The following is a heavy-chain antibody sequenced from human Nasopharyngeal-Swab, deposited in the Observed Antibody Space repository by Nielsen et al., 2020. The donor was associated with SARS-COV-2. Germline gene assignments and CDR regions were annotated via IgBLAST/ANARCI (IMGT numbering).Heavy chain of an antibody. Sequence: SETLSLTCTVSGGSISSYYWSWIRQPPGKGLEWIGYIYYSGSTNYNPSLKSRVTISVDTSKNQFSLKLSSVTAADTAVYYCARVIRSSSSWSDHAFDIWGQGTMVTVSS. D-gene: IGHD6-13*01. CDR2: IYYSGST. J-gene: IGHJ3*02. V-gene: IGHV4-59*01. CDR3: ARVIRSSSSWSDHAFDI. CDR1: GGSISSYY.